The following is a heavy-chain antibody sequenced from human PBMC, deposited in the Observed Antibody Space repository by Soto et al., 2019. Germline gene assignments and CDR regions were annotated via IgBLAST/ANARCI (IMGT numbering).Heavy chain of an antibody. CDR3: ARKGTSIAADEDWYFDL. J-gene: IGHJ2*01. CDR1: GYTFTSYG. V-gene: IGHV1-18*01. D-gene: IGHD6-13*01. CDR2: ISAYNGNT. Sequence: AASVKVSCKASGYTFTSYGISWVRQAPGQGLEWMGWISAYNGNTNYAQKLQGRVTMTTDTSTSTAYMELRSLRSDDTAVYYCARKGTSIAADEDWYFDLWGRGTLVTVSS.